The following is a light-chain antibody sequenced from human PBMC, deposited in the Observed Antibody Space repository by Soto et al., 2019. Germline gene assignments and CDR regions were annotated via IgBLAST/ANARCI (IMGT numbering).Light chain of an antibody. V-gene: IGKV3-20*01. J-gene: IGKJ1*01. CDR1: QSVSATY. CDR2: GTA. Sequence: EIVLTQSPGTLSLSPGERATLSCRASQSVSATYYLAWYQQKPGQAPRLLIYGTAIRATGIPDRFSGSGSGTDFTLTISRLEPEDFAVYYCQHYGNLPPWTFGQGTKVEIK. CDR3: QHYGNLPPWT.